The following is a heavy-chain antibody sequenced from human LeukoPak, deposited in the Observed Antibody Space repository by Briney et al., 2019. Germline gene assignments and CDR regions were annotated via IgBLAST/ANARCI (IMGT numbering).Heavy chain of an antibody. D-gene: IGHD4-23*01. CDR1: GGSISSSSYY. V-gene: IGHV4-39*07. J-gene: IGHJ4*02. CDR2: IYYSGST. Sequence: SETLSLTCTVSGGSISSSSYYWGWIRQPPGKGLEWIGSIYYSGSTYYNPSLKSRVTISVDTSKNQFSLKLSSVTAADTAVYYCARGGNWYGKKLDYWGQGTLVTVSS. CDR3: ARGGNWYGKKLDY.